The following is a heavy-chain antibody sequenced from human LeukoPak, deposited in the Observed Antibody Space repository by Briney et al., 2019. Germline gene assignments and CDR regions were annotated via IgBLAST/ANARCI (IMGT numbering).Heavy chain of an antibody. CDR2: IYYSGST. J-gene: IGHJ5*02. CDR1: GGSISSHY. CDR3: ARVIAARPGVPNWFDP. Sequence: SETLSLTCTVSGGSISSHYWSWIRQPPGKGLEWIGYIYYSGSTNYNPSLKSRVTISVDTSKNQFSLKLSSVTAADTAVYYCARVIAARPGVPNWFDPWGQGTLVTVSS. V-gene: IGHV4-59*11. D-gene: IGHD6-6*01.